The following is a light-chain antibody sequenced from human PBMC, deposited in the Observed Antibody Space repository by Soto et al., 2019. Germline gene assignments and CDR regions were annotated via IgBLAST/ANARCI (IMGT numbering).Light chain of an antibody. Sequence: DIQMTQSPSSLSPSVGDRFTITCRPSQSITSYLNWYQQKPGKPPKLLIYAASRLQSGVPSRFSGSGSGTDFTLTISSLQPEDFSTYYCQQSYSTPPTFGGGTKVDIK. J-gene: IGKJ4*01. CDR3: QQSYSTPPT. CDR2: AAS. CDR1: QSITSY. V-gene: IGKV1-39*01.